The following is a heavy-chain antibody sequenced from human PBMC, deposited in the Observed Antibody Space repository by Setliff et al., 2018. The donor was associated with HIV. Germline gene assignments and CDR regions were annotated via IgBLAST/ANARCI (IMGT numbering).Heavy chain of an antibody. D-gene: IGHD3-3*01. V-gene: IGHV4-38-2*02. Sequence: SETLSLTCNVSGYSISSGFYWGWIRQPPGKGLEWIGNVFHSGDTDYNPPLKSRITMSVETSENQFSLRLTSVTAADTAVCYCARRTIWGDAFDIWGQGTRVTVSS. CDR1: GYSISSGFY. CDR2: VFHSGDT. J-gene: IGHJ3*02. CDR3: ARRTIWGDAFDI.